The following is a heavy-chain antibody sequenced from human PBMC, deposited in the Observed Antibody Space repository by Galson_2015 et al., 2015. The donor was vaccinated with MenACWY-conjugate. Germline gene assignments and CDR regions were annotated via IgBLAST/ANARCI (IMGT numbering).Heavy chain of an antibody. CDR3: ARVFDTWYMDV. Sequence: SLRLFCAASGFTFGTYGIHWVRQAPAKGLEWVALIWDDGSYKYYADSVKGRFTISRDNSKNTLYLQMNSLRAEDTAVYYCARVFDTWYMDVWGKGTTVTVSS. CDR2: IWDDGSYK. CDR1: GFTFGTYG. J-gene: IGHJ6*03. D-gene: IGHD3-3*01. V-gene: IGHV3-33*08.